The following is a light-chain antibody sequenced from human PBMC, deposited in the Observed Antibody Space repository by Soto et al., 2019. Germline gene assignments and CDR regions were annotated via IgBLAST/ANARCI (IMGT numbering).Light chain of an antibody. CDR1: QTISSW. CDR2: KAS. CDR3: QQYYNWPRT. Sequence: DIQMTQSPSTLSASVRDRVTITCRASQTISSWLAWFQQRPGRAPKFLIYKASSLKNGVPLRFSGSGSGTEFTLTISSLQSEDFAVYFCQQYYNWPRTFGQGTKVDI. V-gene: IGKV1-5*03. J-gene: IGKJ1*01.